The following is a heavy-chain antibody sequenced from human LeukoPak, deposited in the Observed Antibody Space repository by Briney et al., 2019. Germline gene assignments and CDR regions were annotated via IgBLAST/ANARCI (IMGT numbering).Heavy chain of an antibody. CDR2: ISGSGGST. CDR3: AKGVTIFGVVITSYYYYGMDV. V-gene: IGHV3-23*01. CDR1: GFTFSSYA. D-gene: IGHD3-3*01. J-gene: IGHJ6*02. Sequence: PGGSLRLSCAASGFTFSSYAMSWARQAPGKGLEWVSAISGSGGSTYYADSVKGRFTISRDNSKNTLYLQMNSLRAEDTAVYYCAKGVTIFGVVITSYYYYGMDVWGQGTTVTVSS.